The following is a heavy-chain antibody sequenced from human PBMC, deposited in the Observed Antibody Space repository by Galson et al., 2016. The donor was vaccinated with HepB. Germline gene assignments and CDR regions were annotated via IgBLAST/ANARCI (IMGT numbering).Heavy chain of an antibody. J-gene: IGHJ4*02. Sequence: SLRLSCAASGFTFSTYWMTWVRQAPGKGLEWVANINQGGSEENYVDSMKGRFTISRDNAKNSLFLQINSLRAEDAAVYYCIRHWNRGWFWGQGTLVSVSS. CDR1: GFTFSTYW. CDR2: INQGGSEE. CDR3: IRHWNRGWF. V-gene: IGHV3-7*05. D-gene: IGHD6-19*01.